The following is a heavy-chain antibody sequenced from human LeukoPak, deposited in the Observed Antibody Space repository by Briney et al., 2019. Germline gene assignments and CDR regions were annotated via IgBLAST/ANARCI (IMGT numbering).Heavy chain of an antibody. CDR3: ARGVPNDYSNYLSSFAY. Sequence: SETLSLTCTVSGASISSGGYYWSWVRQLPEKGLEWIGYIYYTGSTYYNRSLRGRVKISLAPSQNPLSLKLSSVTAADTAVYYCARGVPNDYSNYLSSFAYWGQGNLVTVPS. CDR1: GASISSGGYY. V-gene: IGHV4-31*03. CDR2: IYYTGST. J-gene: IGHJ4*02. D-gene: IGHD4-11*01.